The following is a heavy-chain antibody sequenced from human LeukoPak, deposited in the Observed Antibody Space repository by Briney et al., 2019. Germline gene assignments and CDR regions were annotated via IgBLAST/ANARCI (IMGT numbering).Heavy chain of an antibody. V-gene: IGHV3-7*01. CDR2: IKQDGSEK. D-gene: IGHD3-16*01. CDR3: VGRSDY. J-gene: IGHJ4*02. Sequence: GGSLRLSCAASGFTFSSYGMSWVRQAPGKGLEWVANIKQDGSEKYYVDSVKGRFTISRDNAKNSLYLQMNSLRAEDTAVYYCVGRSDYWGQGTLVTVSS. CDR1: GFTFSSYG.